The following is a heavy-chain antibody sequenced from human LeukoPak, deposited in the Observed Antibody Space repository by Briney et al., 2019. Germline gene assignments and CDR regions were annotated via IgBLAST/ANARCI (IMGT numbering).Heavy chain of an antibody. Sequence: RTGGSLRLSCAGSGVTFSSYAMSWVRQAPGKGLEWVSAISGSGGSTYYADSVKGRFTISRDNSKNTLYLQMNSLRAEDTAVYYCAKPKSRAYCGGDCYPFDYWGQGTLVTVSS. V-gene: IGHV3-23*01. D-gene: IGHD2-21*02. CDR3: AKPKSRAYCGGDCYPFDY. J-gene: IGHJ4*02. CDR2: ISGSGGST. CDR1: GVTFSSYA.